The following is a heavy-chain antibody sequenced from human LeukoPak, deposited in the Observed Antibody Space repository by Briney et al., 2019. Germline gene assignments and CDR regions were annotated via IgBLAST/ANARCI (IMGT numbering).Heavy chain of an antibody. J-gene: IGHJ4*02. CDR2: ISGSGGFT. CDR3: AKERAQQWSHFDY. V-gene: IGHV3-23*01. CDR1: GFTFSIHA. D-gene: IGHD5-18*01. Sequence: LPGGSLRLSCVASGFTFSIHAMSWVRQAPGKGLEWVSAISGSGGFTYYADSVKGRFTISRDNSKNTLYLQTNSLRAEDTAVYYCAKERAQQWSHFDYWGQGTLVSVSS.